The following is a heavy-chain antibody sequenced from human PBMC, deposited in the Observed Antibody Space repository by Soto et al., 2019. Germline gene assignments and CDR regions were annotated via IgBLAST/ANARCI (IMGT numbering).Heavy chain of an antibody. CDR3: ARSLAKAGSYYYMDV. J-gene: IGHJ6*03. V-gene: IGHV5-51*01. D-gene: IGHD1-26*01. CDR2: IYPGDSDT. CDR1: GYSFTSYW. Sequence: GESLKISCKGSGYSFTSYWIGWVRQMPGKGLEWMGIIYPGDSDTRYSPSFQGQVTISADKSISTAYLQWSSLKASDTAMYYCARSLAKAGSYYYMDVWGKGTTVTVSS.